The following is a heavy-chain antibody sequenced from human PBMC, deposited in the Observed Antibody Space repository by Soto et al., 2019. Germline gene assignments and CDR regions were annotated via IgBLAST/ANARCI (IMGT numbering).Heavy chain of an antibody. CDR2: INAGNGNT. CDR1: GYTFTSYA. J-gene: IGHJ5*02. Sequence: ASVKVSCKASGYTFTSYAMHWVRQAPGQRLEWMGWINAGNGNTNYAQKLQGRVTMTTDTSTSTAYLELRSLRSDDAAVYYCARDRGYCGGDCYSGLDNGFDPWGQGTLVTVSS. V-gene: IGHV1-3*01. D-gene: IGHD2-21*02. CDR3: ARDRGYCGGDCYSGLDNGFDP.